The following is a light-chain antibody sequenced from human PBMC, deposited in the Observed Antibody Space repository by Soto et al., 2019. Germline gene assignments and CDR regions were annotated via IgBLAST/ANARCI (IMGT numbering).Light chain of an antibody. CDR1: QALNTR. J-gene: IGKJ1*01. Sequence: EIVLTQSPATLSAFPGDRVTLSCRASQALNTRLAWYQHKPGQAPRLLIYLTSNRAAGVPARFSAWGSETDFTLTISDVEHEDFAVYYCPQCQSCPRTFGQGPKVDIK. CDR3: PQCQSCPRT. CDR2: LTS. V-gene: IGKV3-11*01.